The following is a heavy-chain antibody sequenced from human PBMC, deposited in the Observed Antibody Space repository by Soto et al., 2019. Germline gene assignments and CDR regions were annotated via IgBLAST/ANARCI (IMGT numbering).Heavy chain of an antibody. V-gene: IGHV4-31*03. Sequence: QVQLQESGPGLVRPSQTLSLTCTVSAGSISTINYYWSWIRQHPEKGLEWIGYISDIGSTFYHSSLKSRLTISLDPSKKQFSLTLTSVTAADTAVYYCARSAHWDGFDPWGQGTMVTVSS. J-gene: IGHJ3*01. CDR2: ISDIGST. CDR3: ARSAHWDGFDP. CDR1: AGSISTINYY. D-gene: IGHD1-1*01.